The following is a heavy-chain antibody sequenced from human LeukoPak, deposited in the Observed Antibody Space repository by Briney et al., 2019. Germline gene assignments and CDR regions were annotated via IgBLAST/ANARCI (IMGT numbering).Heavy chain of an antibody. CDR3: ARDLCRGDILGATGCASNY. CDR2: INPNSGGT. Sequence: ASVKVSCKASGYTFTSYYIHWVRQAPGQGLEWMGWINPNSGGTNYAQKFQGRVTMTRDTSISTAYMELSRLRSDDTAVYYCARDLCRGDILGATGCASNYWGQGTLVTVSS. V-gene: IGHV1-2*02. J-gene: IGHJ4*02. D-gene: IGHD1-26*01. CDR1: GYTFTSYY.